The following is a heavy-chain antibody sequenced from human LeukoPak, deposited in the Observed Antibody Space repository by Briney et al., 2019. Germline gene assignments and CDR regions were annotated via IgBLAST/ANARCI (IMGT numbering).Heavy chain of an antibody. D-gene: IGHD6-13*01. CDR3: ARIYSSSWFLNWFDP. J-gene: IGHJ5*02. CDR1: GSSMSSDYY. V-gene: IGHV4-38-2*02. CDR2: IYHSGST. Sequence: PSETLSLTCTVSGSSMSSDYYWGWIRQPPGKGLEWIGEIYHSGSTNYNPSLKSRVTISVDKSKNQFSLKLSSVTAADTAVYYCARIYSSSWFLNWFDPWGQGTLVTVSS.